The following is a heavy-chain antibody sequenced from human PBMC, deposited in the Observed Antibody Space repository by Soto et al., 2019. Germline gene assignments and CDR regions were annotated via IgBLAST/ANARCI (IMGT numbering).Heavy chain of an antibody. J-gene: IGHJ3*02. CDR2: ISSSSSYI. V-gene: IGHV3-21*01. CDR3: AREPTRSVKRITIFGVVPNDAFDI. D-gene: IGHD3-3*01. Sequence: LSLSCAASGFTFSSYSMNWVRQAPGKGLEWVSSISSSSSYIYYADSVKGRFTISRDNAKNSLYLQMNSLRAEDTAVYYCAREPTRSVKRITIFGVVPNDAFDIWGQGTMVTVS. CDR1: GFTFSSYS.